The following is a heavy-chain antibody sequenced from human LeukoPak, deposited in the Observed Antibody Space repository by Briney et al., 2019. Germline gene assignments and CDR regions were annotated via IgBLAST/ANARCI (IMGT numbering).Heavy chain of an antibody. D-gene: IGHD5-24*01. Sequence: SETLSLTCAVSGGSISSTNWWSWVRQPPGKGLEWIGEIYHSGSTNYNPSLKSRVTISVDKSKNQFSLKLSSVTAADTAVYYCARAQRWLQKGFDYWGQGTLVTVSS. CDR3: ARAQRWLQKGFDY. CDR1: GGSISSTNW. J-gene: IGHJ4*02. CDR2: IYHSGST. V-gene: IGHV4-4*02.